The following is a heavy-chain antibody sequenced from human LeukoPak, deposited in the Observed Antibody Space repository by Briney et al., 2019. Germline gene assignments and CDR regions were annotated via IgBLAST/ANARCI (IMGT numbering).Heavy chain of an antibody. V-gene: IGHV3-15*01. D-gene: IGHD5-12*01. CDR3: AKGGWGGYDTNWFDP. CDR1: GFTFSNAW. Sequence: GGSLRLSCAASGFTFSNAWMSWVRQAPGKGLEWVGRIKSKTDGGTTDYAAPVKGRFTISRDDSKNTLYLQMNSLRPEDTAVYYCAKGGWGGYDTNWFDPWGQGTLVTVSS. J-gene: IGHJ5*02. CDR2: IKSKTDGGTT.